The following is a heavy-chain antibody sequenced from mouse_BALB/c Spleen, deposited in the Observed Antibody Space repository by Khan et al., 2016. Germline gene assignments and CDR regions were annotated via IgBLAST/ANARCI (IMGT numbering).Heavy chain of an antibody. J-gene: IGHJ2*01. Sequence: QVQLQQPGAELVRPGASVQLSCKASGHPFTTYLMNWFKQRPEQGFQWIGWIDPYVSETTYYQKFKDKAILTVDNSASTAFMHLISLTSEYSAVYYCARGSEVFHYWCRGTTVSVSS. CDR2: IDPYVSET. CDR1: GHPFTTYL. CDR3: ARGSEVFHY. V-gene: IGHV1-69*02.